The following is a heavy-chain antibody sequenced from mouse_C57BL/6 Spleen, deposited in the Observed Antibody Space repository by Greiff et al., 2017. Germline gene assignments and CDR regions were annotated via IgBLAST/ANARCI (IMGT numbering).Heavy chain of an antibody. V-gene: IGHV2-3*01. D-gene: IGHD1-1*01. CDR2: IWGDGST. J-gene: IGHJ3*01. CDR1: GFSLTSYG. Sequence: QVQLQQSGPGLVAPSQSLSITCTVSGFSLTSYGVSWVRQPPGKGLEWLGVIWGDGSTNYHSALISRLSISKDNSKSQVFLKLNSLQTDDTATYYCAKEGGVYYGSSHLWFAYWGQGTLVTVSA. CDR3: AKEGGVYYGSSHLWFAY.